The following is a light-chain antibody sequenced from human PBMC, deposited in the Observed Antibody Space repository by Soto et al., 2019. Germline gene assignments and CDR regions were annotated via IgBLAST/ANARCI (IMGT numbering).Light chain of an antibody. J-gene: IGKJ2*01. CDR2: AAS. V-gene: IGKV1-39*01. CDR1: QSISSY. Sequence: DIQMTQSPSSLSASVGDRATITCRASQSISSYLNCYQQKPGKAPKLLIYAASSFQSRGPSRFSGSGSGTDFTLTITSLQPEDFATDYGQQYYSTPYTVGQGTKLEIK. CDR3: QQYYSTPYT.